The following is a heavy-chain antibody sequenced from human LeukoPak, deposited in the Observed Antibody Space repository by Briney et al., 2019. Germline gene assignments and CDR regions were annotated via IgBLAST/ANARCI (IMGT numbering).Heavy chain of an antibody. CDR1: GGSISSNSYY. D-gene: IGHD2-2*02. CDR3: ARLGCGSTSCYKIWFDP. J-gene: IGHJ5*02. Sequence: PSETLSLTCTVSGGSISSNSYYWGWIRQPPGKGLEWIGTIYHTGTTYYNPSLKSRVTIPVDTSSNQFSLRLSSVTAADTAVYYCARLGCGSTSCYKIWFDPWGRGTLVTVSS. CDR2: IYHTGTT. V-gene: IGHV4-39*07.